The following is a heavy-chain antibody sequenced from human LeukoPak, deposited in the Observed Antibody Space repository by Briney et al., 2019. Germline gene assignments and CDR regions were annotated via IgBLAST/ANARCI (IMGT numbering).Heavy chain of an antibody. J-gene: IGHJ6*04. CDR3: AELGITMIGGV. CDR2: IYSHGGT. V-gene: IGHV3-66*01. D-gene: IGHD3-10*02. CDR1: GFTVSNNY. Sequence: PGGSLRISCAASGFTVSNNYMSWVRQAPGKGLEWVSLIYSHGGTHYADSVKGRFTISRDNSKNTLYLQMNSLRAEDTAVYYCAELGITMIGGVWGKGTTVTISS.